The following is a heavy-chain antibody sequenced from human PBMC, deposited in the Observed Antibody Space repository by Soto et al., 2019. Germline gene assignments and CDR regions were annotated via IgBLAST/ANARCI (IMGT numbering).Heavy chain of an antibody. V-gene: IGHV4-30-4*01. CDR1: GGSISSGDYY. J-gene: IGHJ3*02. CDR3: ARVRRIVVVPPRAFDI. CDR2: IYYSGST. D-gene: IGHD3-22*01. Sequence: PSETLSLTCTVSGGSISSGDYYWSWIRQPPGKGLEWIGYIYYSGSTYYNPSLKSRVTISVDTSKNQFSLKLSSVTAADTAVYYCARVRRIVVVPPRAFDIWGQGTMVTVSS.